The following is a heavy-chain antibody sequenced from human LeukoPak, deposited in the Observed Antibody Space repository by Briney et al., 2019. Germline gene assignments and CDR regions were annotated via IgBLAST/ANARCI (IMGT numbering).Heavy chain of an antibody. Sequence: GGSLRLSCAASGFTLSTSGMHWVRQAPGKGLEWVAIISDVGSNKYYADSVKGRFTISRDNSKNTLYLKMNSLRPEDTAVYYCAKGFNGDYRWDDAFDIWGQGTMVTVSS. CDR2: ISDVGSNK. CDR3: AKGFNGDYRWDDAFDI. D-gene: IGHD4-17*01. J-gene: IGHJ3*02. CDR1: GFTLSTSG. V-gene: IGHV3-30*18.